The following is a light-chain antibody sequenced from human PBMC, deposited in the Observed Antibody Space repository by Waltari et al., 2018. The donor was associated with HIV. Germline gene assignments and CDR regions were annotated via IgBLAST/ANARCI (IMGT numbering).Light chain of an antibody. CDR3: HQYAGLLRT. Sequence: EIVLTQSPGTLSLSPGERATLSCRASQSVTGSHLAWYQQRPGQPPRLLVYGASSRATGIPDRFSGSGSGADFTLTITRLEPEDFAVYYCHQYAGLLRTFGQGTKLEIK. CDR2: GAS. CDR1: QSVTGSH. V-gene: IGKV3-20*01. J-gene: IGKJ2*01.